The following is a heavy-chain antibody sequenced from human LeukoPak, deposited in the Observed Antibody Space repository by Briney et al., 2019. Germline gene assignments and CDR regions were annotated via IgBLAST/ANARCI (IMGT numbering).Heavy chain of an antibody. CDR3: ASATTMTTLFDY. J-gene: IGHJ4*02. D-gene: IGHD4-17*01. CDR2: VYPRDSDT. Sequence: GESLKISCQASGYTFDRSWIGWVRQMPGKGFQWLGIVYPRDSDTRYSPSVQGHVTITADTSTDTAYLQWGSLRASDTAMYYCASATTMTTLFDYWGQGTLVTVSS. V-gene: IGHV5-51*01. CDR1: GYTFDRSW.